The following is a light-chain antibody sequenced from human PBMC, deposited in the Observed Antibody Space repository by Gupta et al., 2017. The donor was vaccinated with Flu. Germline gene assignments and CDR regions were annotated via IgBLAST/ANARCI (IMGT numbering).Light chain of an antibody. CDR2: WAS. Sequence: LVVTQSPDSLAVSRRGPATINCKFSQSVVSRSDNKTCLAWYQQKGGQPPKLLFYWASTREYGVPDRFSGSGSGTDFTLTISGLQAEDVAVYFCQQYHTTPPTFGQGTRLEMK. V-gene: IGKV4-1*01. CDR1: QSVVSRSDNKTC. J-gene: IGKJ5*01. CDR3: QQYHTTPPT.